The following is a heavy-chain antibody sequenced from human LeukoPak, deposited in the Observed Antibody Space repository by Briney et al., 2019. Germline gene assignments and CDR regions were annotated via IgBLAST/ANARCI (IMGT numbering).Heavy chain of an antibody. J-gene: IGHJ4*02. CDR2: IGSSGSTM. CDR3: TSTIGAGGTSLDY. V-gene: IGHV3-48*02. CDR1: GFTFSSYS. Sequence: AGGSLRLSCAASGFTFSSYSMNWVRQAPGKGLEWVSYIGSSGSTMYYADSVKGRFTISRDNAKNSLYLQMNSLRDEDTAVYYCTSTIGAGGTSLDYWGQGTLVTVFS. D-gene: IGHD6-13*01.